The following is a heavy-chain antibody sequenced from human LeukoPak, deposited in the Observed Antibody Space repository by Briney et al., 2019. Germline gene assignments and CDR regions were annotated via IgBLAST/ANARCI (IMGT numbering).Heavy chain of an antibody. CDR1: QFTVSRNY. J-gene: IGHJ4*02. Sequence: GGSLRLSCAASQFTVSRNYMSWVRQAPGKGLEWVSVIYSDGSTYYADSVKGRFTISRDNSKNTLFLQMNRLRPEDAAVYYCAKAPVTTCRGAYCYPFDYWGQGTLVTVSS. V-gene: IGHV3-66*01. D-gene: IGHD2-21*01. CDR2: IYSDGST. CDR3: AKAPVTTCRGAYCYPFDY.